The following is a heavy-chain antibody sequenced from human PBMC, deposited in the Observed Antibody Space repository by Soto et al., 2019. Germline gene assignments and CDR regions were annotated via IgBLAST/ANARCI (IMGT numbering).Heavy chain of an antibody. CDR2: INPSGGST. CDR3: ARTDVEMATTN. D-gene: IGHD5-12*01. Sequence: GASVKVSCKASGYIFTSYYMYWVRQAPGQGLEWMGIINPSGGSTNYAQKFQGRVTMTRDTSTSTVYMELSSLRSEDTAVYYCARTDVEMATTNWGQGTLVTVSS. CDR1: GYIFTSYY. J-gene: IGHJ4*02. V-gene: IGHV1-46*01.